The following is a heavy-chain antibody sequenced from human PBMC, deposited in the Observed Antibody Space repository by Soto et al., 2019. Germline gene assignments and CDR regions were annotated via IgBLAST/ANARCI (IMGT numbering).Heavy chain of an antibody. CDR2: IDPSDSYT. D-gene: IGHD2-21*02. J-gene: IGHJ3*02. V-gene: IGHV5-10-1*01. Sequence: PGESLKISCNGSGYTFTNYWISWVRQVPGKGLEWMGRIDPSDSYTNYSPSFQGHVTISIDKSISTAYLQWSSLKASDTAMDYCARSGGAVVTSVFDPFHIWGQGTMVTVSS. CDR3: ARSGGAVVTSVFDPFHI. CDR1: GYTFTNYW.